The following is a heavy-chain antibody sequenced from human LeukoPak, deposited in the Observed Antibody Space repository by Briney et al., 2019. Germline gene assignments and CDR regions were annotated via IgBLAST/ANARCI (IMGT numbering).Heavy chain of an antibody. J-gene: IGHJ3*02. D-gene: IGHD2-15*01. Sequence: PGGSLRLPCAASGFTFSSYAMSWVRQAPGKGLEWVSAISGSGGSTYYADSVKGRFTISRDNSKNTLYLQMNSLRAEDTAVYYCAKAQDDEDAFDIWGQGTMVTVSS. CDR1: GFTFSSYA. CDR3: AKAQDDEDAFDI. V-gene: IGHV3-23*01. CDR2: ISGSGGST.